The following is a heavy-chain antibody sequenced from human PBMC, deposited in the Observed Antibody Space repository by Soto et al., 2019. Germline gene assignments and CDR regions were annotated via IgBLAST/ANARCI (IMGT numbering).Heavy chain of an antibody. CDR2: ISYDGSNK. D-gene: IGHD3-9*01. CDR1: GFTFSSYW. CDR3: AKDYYDTLTGYYGPDY. V-gene: IGHV3-30*18. Sequence: PGGSLRLSCAASGFTFSSYWMSWVRQAPGKGLEWVAVISYDGSNKYYADSVKGRFTISRDNSKNLLYLQMNSLGAEDTAVYYCAKDYYDTLTGYYGPDYWGQGTLVTVSS. J-gene: IGHJ4*02.